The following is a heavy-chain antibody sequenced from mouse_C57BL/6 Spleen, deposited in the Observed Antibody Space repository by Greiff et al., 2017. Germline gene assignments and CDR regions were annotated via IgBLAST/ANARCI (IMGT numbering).Heavy chain of an antibody. J-gene: IGHJ3*01. D-gene: IGHD1-1*01. CDR1: GYTFTSYW. V-gene: IGHV1-7*01. Sequence: VKLLESGAELAKPGASVKLSCKASGYTFTSYWMHWVKQRPGQGLEWIGYINPCSGYTKYNQKFKDKATLTADKSSSTAYMQLSSLTYEDSAVYYCAREEDGSTPWFAYWGQGTLVTVSA. CDR2: INPCSGYT. CDR3: AREEDGSTPWFAY.